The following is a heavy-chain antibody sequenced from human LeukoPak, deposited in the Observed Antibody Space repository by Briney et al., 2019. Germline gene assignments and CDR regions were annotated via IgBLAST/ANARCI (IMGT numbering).Heavy chain of an antibody. CDR3: ARANSSWYPFDY. CDR2: IKKDGSDK. Sequence: GGSLRLSCAASGFTFKDFWMTWVRQAPGKGLEWVANIKKDGSDKYYVGSVKGRFTISRDNAKNSLYLQMNSLRAEDTAVYYCARANSSWYPFDYWGQGTLVTVSS. D-gene: IGHD6-13*01. V-gene: IGHV3-7*01. CDR1: GFTFKDFW. J-gene: IGHJ4*02.